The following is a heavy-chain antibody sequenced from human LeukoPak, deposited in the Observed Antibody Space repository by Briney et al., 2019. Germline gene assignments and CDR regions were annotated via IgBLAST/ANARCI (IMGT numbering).Heavy chain of an antibody. CDR3: ARGVSWTFDN. J-gene: IGHJ4*02. V-gene: IGHV3-7*04. Sequence: GGSLGLSCAASGFTFSTYWMSWVRQAPGKGLEWVANIKQDGSEKYYVDSVKGRFAVSRDNAKNSLSLQMNILRLEDTAVYYCARGVSWTFDNWGRGALVTVS. CDR1: GFTFSTYW. D-gene: IGHD6-13*01. CDR2: IKQDGSEK.